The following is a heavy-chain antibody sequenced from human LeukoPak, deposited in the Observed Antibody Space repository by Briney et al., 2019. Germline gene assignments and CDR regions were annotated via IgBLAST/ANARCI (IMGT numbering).Heavy chain of an antibody. D-gene: IGHD3-3*01. CDR1: GYTFTSYA. CDR2: INTNTGSP. CDR3: ARGYYDFWSGYPPTNWFDP. J-gene: IGHJ5*02. V-gene: IGHV7-4-1*02. Sequence: ASVKVSCKASGYTFTSYAMNWVRQAPGQGLEWMGWINTNTGSPTYAQGFTGRFVFSLDTSVSTAYLQISSLKAEDTAVNYCARGYYDFWSGYPPTNWFDPWGQGTLVTVSS.